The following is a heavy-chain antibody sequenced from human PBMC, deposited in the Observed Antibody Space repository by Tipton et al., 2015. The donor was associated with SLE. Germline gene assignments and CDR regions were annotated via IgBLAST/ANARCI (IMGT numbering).Heavy chain of an antibody. V-gene: IGHV4-34*01. J-gene: IGHJ2*01. CDR1: GGSFSGYY. CDR3: ARGDLYRYFDL. CDR2: INHSGST. Sequence: TLSLTCAVYGGSFSGYYWSWIRQPPGKGLEWIGEINHSGSTNYNPSLKSRVTISVDTSKNQFSLKLSSVTAADTAVYYCARGDLYRYFDLWGRGTLVTVSS.